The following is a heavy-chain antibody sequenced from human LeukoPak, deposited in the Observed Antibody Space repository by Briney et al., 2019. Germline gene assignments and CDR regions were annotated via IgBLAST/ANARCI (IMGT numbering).Heavy chain of an antibody. J-gene: IGHJ4*02. D-gene: IGHD2-15*01. V-gene: IGHV3-23*01. CDR2: ISGSGGCT. CDR1: GFTFSSYA. CDR3: AKVPHCSGGSCYGDFDY. Sequence: QPGGSLRLSCAASGFTFSSYAMRWVREAPGKGLEWVSAISGSGGCTYYAESVKGLLTISRDNSKNTLYLQVNGLRAEDTAVYYCAKVPHCSGGSCYGDFDYWGQGTLVAVSS.